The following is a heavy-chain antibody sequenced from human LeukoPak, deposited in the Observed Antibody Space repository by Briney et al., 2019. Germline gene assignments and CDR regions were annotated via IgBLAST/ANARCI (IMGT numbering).Heavy chain of an antibody. D-gene: IGHD6-19*01. CDR2: ISGSGGST. CDR1: GFTFSSYA. CDR3: AKDTLEQWLAPRGLY. Sequence: GGSLRLSCAASGFTFSSYAMSWVRQAPGKGLEWVSAISGSGGSTYYADSVKGRFTISRDNSKNTLYLQMNSLRAEDTAVYFCAKDTLEQWLAPRGLYWGQGTLVTVSA. V-gene: IGHV3-23*01. J-gene: IGHJ4*02.